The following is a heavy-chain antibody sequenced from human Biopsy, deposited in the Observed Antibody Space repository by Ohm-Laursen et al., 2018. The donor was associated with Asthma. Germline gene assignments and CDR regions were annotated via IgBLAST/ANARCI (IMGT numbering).Heavy chain of an antibody. CDR1: GFTFGDYW. CDR3: ARTFHFWSPYHAEHYQL. D-gene: IGHD3-3*02. V-gene: IGHV3-7*01. J-gene: IGHJ1*01. Sequence: SLRLSCAPSGFTFGDYWMSWVRQVPGKALEWVANMKHDGTEKNHVDSLKGRFTISRDNAKNSLYLQMNSLRAEDTAVYYCARTFHFWSPYHAEHYQLWGQGTLVTVPS. CDR2: MKHDGTEK.